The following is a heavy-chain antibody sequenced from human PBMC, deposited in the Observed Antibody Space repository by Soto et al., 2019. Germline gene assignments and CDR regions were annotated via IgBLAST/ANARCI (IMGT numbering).Heavy chain of an antibody. CDR1: GFTFSNYA. CDR3: ARGGSVSGLYYFDY. CDR2: LSDSGNT. J-gene: IGHJ4*02. V-gene: IGHV3-23*01. Sequence: GGSLRLSCAASGFTFSNYAMSWVRQRPGEGLEWVSALSDSGNTYYVDSVKGRFTISRDDSNNTLFLQRDSLRAEDTAIYYCARGGSVSGLYYFDYWGQGALVTVSS. D-gene: IGHD6-19*01.